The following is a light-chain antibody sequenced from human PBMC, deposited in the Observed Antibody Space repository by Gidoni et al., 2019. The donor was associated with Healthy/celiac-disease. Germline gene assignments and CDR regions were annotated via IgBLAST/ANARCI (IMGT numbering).Light chain of an antibody. CDR3: QQYNSYSIT. Sequence: DIQLTQSPSTLSASVGDRVTITCRASQSISSWLAWYQQKPGKAPKLLIYKASSLESGVPSRFSGSGSGTEFTLTISSLQPDDFATYYCQQYNSYSITFGQXTRLEI. V-gene: IGKV1-5*03. CDR1: QSISSW. J-gene: IGKJ5*01. CDR2: KAS.